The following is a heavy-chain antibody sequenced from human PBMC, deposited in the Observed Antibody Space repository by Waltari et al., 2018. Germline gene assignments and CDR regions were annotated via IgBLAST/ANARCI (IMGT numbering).Heavy chain of an antibody. CDR2: VRGDGKT. CDR1: GDLMSSTYC. V-gene: IGHV4-4*02. D-gene: IGHD2-15*01. J-gene: IGHJ4*02. CDR3: ARDRGRGLYLDS. Sequence: QLQESGPGLVKPSGTLSLTCAVSGDLMSSTYCWSGVRQPPGKGLEWMGQVRGDGKTNYNPSFASRVTISLDTYNNQFSLKVTSATAADTAVYYCARDRGRGLYLDSWGPGILVTVSP.